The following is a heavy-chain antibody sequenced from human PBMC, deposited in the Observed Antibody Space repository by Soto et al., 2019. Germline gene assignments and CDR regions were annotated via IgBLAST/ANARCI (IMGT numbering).Heavy chain of an antibody. CDR2: INHSGST. D-gene: IGHD3-10*01. J-gene: IGHJ6*02. V-gene: IGHV4-34*01. Sequence: SETLSLTCTVSGGSFSGYYWSWIRQPPGKGLEWIGEINHSGSTNYNPSLKSRVTISVDTSKNQFSLKLSSVTAADTAVYYCARVSGIYYYGMDVWGQGTTVTVSS. CDR3: ARVSGIYYYGMDV. CDR1: GGSFSGYY.